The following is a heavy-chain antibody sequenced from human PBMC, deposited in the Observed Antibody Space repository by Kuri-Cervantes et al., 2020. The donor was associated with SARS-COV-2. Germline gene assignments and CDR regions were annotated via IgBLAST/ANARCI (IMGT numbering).Heavy chain of an antibody. CDR2: IYYSGST. D-gene: IGHD3-3*01. V-gene: IGHV4-39*01. CDR3: ARQMMSSSTIFGVVITKNWFDP. J-gene: IGHJ5*02. CDR1: DCPIISSSYY. Sequence: SETLSPTGPVPDCPIISSSYYWCGIRQPPGKGLEWIGSIYYSGSTYYNPSLKSRVAISVDTSKNQFSLKLSSVTAADTAVYYCARQMMSSSTIFGVVITKNWFDPWGQGTLVTVSS.